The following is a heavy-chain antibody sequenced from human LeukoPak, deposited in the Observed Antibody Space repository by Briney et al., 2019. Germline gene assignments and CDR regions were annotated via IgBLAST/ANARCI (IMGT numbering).Heavy chain of an antibody. J-gene: IGHJ1*01. D-gene: IGHD3-9*01. V-gene: IGHV4-59*08. CDR3: ARQYYDILTGHNEYFQH. CDR2: IYYSGST. CDR1: GGSISSYY. Sequence: SETLSLTCTVSGGSISSYYWSWIRQPPGKGLEWIGYIYYSGSTNYNPSLKSRVTISVDTSKNQFSLKLSSVTAADTAVYYCARQYYDILTGHNEYFQHWGQGTLVTVSS.